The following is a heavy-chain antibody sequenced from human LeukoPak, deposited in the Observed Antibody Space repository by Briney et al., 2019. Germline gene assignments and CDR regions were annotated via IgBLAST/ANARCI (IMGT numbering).Heavy chain of an antibody. CDR3: ARDPRYCSGSCYNDWYFDL. CDR1: GGSISSSNW. J-gene: IGHJ2*01. V-gene: IGHV4-4*02. Sequence: SETLSLTCAVSGGSISSSNWWSWVRQPPGKGLEWIGEIYHSGSTNYNPSLKSRVTISVDKSKNQFSLKLSSVTAADTAVYYCARDPRYCSGSCYNDWYFDLWGRGTLVTVSS. D-gene: IGHD2-15*01. CDR2: IYHSGST.